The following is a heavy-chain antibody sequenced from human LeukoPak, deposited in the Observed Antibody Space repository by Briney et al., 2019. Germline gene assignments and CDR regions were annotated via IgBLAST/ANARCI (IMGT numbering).Heavy chain of an antibody. V-gene: IGHV3-74*01. CDR2: INSDGSST. CDR3: ARSRGNTDY. CDR1: VLTFSRYW. J-gene: IGHJ4*02. Sequence: PGGSLSLFCAVCVLTFSRYWMHWVRQAPGKGLVWVSRINSDGSSTSYAASVKGRITISRDNAKNTLYLQMNSLRAEDTAVYYCARSRGNTDYWGQGTLVTVSS. D-gene: IGHD3-10*01.